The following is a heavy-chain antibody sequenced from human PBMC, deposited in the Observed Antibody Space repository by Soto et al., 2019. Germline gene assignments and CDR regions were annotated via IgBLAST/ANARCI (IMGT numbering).Heavy chain of an antibody. J-gene: IGHJ4*02. CDR2: INAGNGNT. Sequence: ASVKVSCKASGYTFTSYAMHWVRQAPGQRLEWMGWINAGNGNTKYSQKFQGRVTITRDTSASTAYMELSSLRSEDTAVYYCARGLQQQLVVGTNFDYWGQGTLVTV. D-gene: IGHD6-13*01. CDR3: ARGLQQQLVVGTNFDY. V-gene: IGHV1-3*01. CDR1: GYTFTSYA.